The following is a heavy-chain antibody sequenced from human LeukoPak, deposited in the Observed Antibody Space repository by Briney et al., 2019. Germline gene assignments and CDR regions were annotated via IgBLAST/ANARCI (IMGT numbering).Heavy chain of an antibody. Sequence: SVKVSCKASGGTFSSYAISWVRQAPGQGLEWMGGIIPIFGTANYAQKFQGRVTITADESTSTAYMELSSLRSEDTAVYYCASWGAYSYGYSLWKKYYFDYWGQGTLVTVSS. CDR2: IIPIFGTA. V-gene: IGHV1-69*13. J-gene: IGHJ4*02. CDR1: GGTFSSYA. D-gene: IGHD5-18*01. CDR3: ASWGAYSYGYSLWKKYYFDY.